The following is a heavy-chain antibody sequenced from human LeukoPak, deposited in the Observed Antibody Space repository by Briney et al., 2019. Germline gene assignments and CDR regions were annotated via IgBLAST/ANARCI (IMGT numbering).Heavy chain of an antibody. CDR3: ARVPLVVVIEYYFDY. CDR1: GYTFTGYY. D-gene: IGHD3-22*01. J-gene: IGHJ4*02. V-gene: IGHV1-2*02. Sequence: SVKVSCKASGYTFTGYYMHWVRQAPGQGLEWMGWINPNSGGTNYAQKFQGRVTMTRDTSISTAYMELSRLRSDDTAVYYCARVPLVVVIEYYFDYWGQGTLVTVSS. CDR2: INPNSGGT.